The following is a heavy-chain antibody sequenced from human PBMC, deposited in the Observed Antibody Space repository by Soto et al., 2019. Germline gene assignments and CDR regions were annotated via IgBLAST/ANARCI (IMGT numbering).Heavy chain of an antibody. J-gene: IGHJ3*02. CDR1: GGSISSGDYY. CDR3: ARAAMMVVLNAFDI. V-gene: IGHV4-30-4*01. CDR2: IYYSGST. Sequence: KPSETLTLTCTDSGGSISSGDYYWSWIRQPPGKGLEWIGYIYYSGSTYYNPSLKSRVTISVDTSKNQFSLKLSSVTAADTAVYYCARAAMMVVLNAFDIWGQGTMVTVSS. D-gene: IGHD3-22*01.